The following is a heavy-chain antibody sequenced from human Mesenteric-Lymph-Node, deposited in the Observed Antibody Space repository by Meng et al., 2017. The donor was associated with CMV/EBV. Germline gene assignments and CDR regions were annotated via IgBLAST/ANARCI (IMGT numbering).Heavy chain of an antibody. V-gene: IGHV3-30*04. D-gene: IGHD1-26*01. J-gene: IGHJ4*02. CDR3: AREGPFVGATYGEDF. Sequence: GESLKISCTVSGFSFSDHAMHWVRQAPGKGLEWVTLISSDGRNEYYADSVKGRFTISRDIFKNILYLQMNSLRSDDTAMYYCAREGPFVGATYGEDFWGQGTLVTVSS. CDR1: GFSFSDHA. CDR2: ISSDGRNE.